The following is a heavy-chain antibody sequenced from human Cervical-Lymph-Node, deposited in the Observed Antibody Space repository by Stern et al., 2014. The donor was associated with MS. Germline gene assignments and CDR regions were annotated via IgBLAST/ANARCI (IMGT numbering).Heavy chain of an antibody. CDR2: INPSGGST. Sequence: VQLVQSGAEVKKPGASVKVYCKASGYTFTSYYMHWVRQAPGQGLEWMGIINPSGGSTSYAQKFQGRVTMTRDTSTSTVYMELSSLRSEDTAVYYCARDWTNTSNYYYYGMDVWGQGTTVTVSS. V-gene: IGHV1-46*01. CDR1: GYTFTSYY. J-gene: IGHJ6*02. D-gene: IGHD3/OR15-3a*01. CDR3: ARDWTNTSNYYYYGMDV.